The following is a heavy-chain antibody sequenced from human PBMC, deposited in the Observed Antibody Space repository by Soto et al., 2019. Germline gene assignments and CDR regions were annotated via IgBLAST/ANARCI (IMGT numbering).Heavy chain of an antibody. CDR3: AKDPYSGVLVPVAIGFDP. V-gene: IGHV3-23*01. D-gene: IGHD2-2*01. J-gene: IGHJ5*02. CDR2: ISGSGGSA. CDR1: VFNFSNYA. Sequence: LRVECAYSVFNFSNYAMTWVRQGPGKGLEWVSAISGSGGSAYYADSVKGRFTISRDNSKNTLYLQMNSLRADDSGVYYCAKDPYSGVLVPVAIGFDPWGPGTLVPVSS.